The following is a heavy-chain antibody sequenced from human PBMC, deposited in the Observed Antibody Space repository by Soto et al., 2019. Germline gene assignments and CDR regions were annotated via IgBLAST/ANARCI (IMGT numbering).Heavy chain of an antibody. J-gene: IGHJ6*02. CDR3: AREFVAAGTVPYYYYGMDV. CDR1: GYTFTGYY. Sequence: ASVKVSCKASGYTFTGYYMHWVLQAPGQGLEWMGWINPNSGGTNYAQKFQGRVTMTRDTSISTAYMELSRLRSDDTAVYYCAREFVAAGTVPYYYYGMDVWGQGTTVTVSS. CDR2: INPNSGGT. V-gene: IGHV1-2*02. D-gene: IGHD6-13*01.